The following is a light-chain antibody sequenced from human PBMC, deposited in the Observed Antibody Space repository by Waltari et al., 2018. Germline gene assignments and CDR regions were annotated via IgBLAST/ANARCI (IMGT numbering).Light chain of an antibody. CDR1: TSDVGGYNY. CDR2: YVS. Sequence: QSALTQPASVSGSPGQSITISCTGTTSDVGGYNYVSWYQQHPGIAPKLIIYYVSNRPPGVSNRFSGSKSGSTASLTISGLQAEDEADYYCSSYTRMSSLEVLFGGGTKLTVL. J-gene: IGLJ2*01. V-gene: IGLV2-14*03. CDR3: SSYTRMSSLEVL.